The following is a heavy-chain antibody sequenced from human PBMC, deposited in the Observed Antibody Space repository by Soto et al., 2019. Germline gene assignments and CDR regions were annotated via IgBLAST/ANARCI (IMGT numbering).Heavy chain of an antibody. CDR2: INKDGGEK. Sequence: PGGSLRLSCAASGFSFSDYWMSWVRQAPGKGLEWVANINKDGGEKHYVDSVKGRFTISRDNAKNSLYLQVNSLRADDTAVYYCARDGGGSGWFYWGLGTLVTVSS. J-gene: IGHJ4*02. CDR3: ARDGGGSGWFY. D-gene: IGHD6-19*01. CDR1: GFSFSDYW. V-gene: IGHV3-7*03.